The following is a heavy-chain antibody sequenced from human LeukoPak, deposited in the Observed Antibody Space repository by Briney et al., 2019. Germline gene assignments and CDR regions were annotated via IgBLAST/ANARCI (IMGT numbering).Heavy chain of an antibody. V-gene: IGHV1-46*01. CDR2: TNPSAGST. Sequence: ASVKVSCKASGDTLTFYYIHWVRQAPGQGLEWMGITNPSAGSTTYAQKFQGRVTMTRDTSTATVYMELSSLRSEDMAVYYCAREEGGSGSFDYWGQGTLVTVSS. CDR3: AREEGGSGSFDY. J-gene: IGHJ4*02. CDR1: GDTLTFYY. D-gene: IGHD2-15*01.